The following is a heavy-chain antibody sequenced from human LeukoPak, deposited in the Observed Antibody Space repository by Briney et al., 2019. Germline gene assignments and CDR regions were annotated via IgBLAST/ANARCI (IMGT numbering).Heavy chain of an antibody. Sequence: SETLSLNCTVSGASLSSYYWSWIRLPPGKGLEWIGSIYYSGVTNFNPSLKRRIAMSVDTSRNLFSLKLSSATAADTAVYYCARREGSHYSVDIWGQGTTVTVSS. J-gene: IGHJ6*02. D-gene: IGHD5-12*01. V-gene: IGHV4-59*08. CDR1: GASLSSYY. CDR3: ARREGSHYSVDI. CDR2: IYYSGVT.